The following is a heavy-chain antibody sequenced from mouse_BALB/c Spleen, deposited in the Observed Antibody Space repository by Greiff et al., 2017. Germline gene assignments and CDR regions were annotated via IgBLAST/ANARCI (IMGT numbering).Heavy chain of an antibody. V-gene: IGHV5-12-2*01. Sequence: EVHLVESGGGLVQPGGSLKLSCAASGFTFSSYTMSWVRQTPEKRLEWVAYISNGGGSTYYPDTVKGRFTISRDNAKNTLYLQMSSLKSEDTAMYYCARGYDGYYGGSWFAYWGQGTLVTVSA. J-gene: IGHJ3*01. D-gene: IGHD2-3*01. CDR3: ARGYDGYYGGSWFAY. CDR2: ISNGGGST. CDR1: GFTFSSYT.